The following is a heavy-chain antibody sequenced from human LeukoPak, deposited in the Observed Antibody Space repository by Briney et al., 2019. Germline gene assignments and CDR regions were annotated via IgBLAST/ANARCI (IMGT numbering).Heavy chain of an antibody. Sequence: ASVKVSCKASGYTFTSYGISWVRQAPGQGLEWMGWISAYNGNTNYAQKLQGRVTMTTDTSTSTAYMELGSLRSGDTAVYYCARDGNSRQWLVNYYHGMDVWGQGTTVTVSS. CDR3: ARDGNSRQWLVNYYHGMDV. CDR2: ISAYNGNT. J-gene: IGHJ6*02. CDR1: GYTFTSYG. D-gene: IGHD6-19*01. V-gene: IGHV1-18*01.